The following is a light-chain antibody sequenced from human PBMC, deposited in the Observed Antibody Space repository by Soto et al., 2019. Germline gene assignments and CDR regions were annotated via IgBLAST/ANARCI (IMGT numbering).Light chain of an antibody. Sequence: ELVRPESTGTLSLSPGERGTLSCRASQNVANYLDWYQQTPGQDPRLLIYESSNRATGIAARFSGSGSGADFTLTISSLEPDDFAVYYCQQYGSYITVGKRKRLGIK. J-gene: IGKJ5*01. CDR3: QQYGSYIT. CDR2: ESS. CDR1: QNVANY. V-gene: IGKV3-11*01.